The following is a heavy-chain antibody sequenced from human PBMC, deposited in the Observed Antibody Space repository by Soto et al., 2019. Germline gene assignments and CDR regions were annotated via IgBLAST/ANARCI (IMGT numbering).Heavy chain of an antibody. J-gene: IGHJ4*02. CDR2: IGGSGGNR. D-gene: IGHD4-4*01. V-gene: IGHV3-23*01. CDR3: ARVASDYINSVDH. CDR1: GFTFNAYA. Sequence: EVQLLESGGGLVLPGGSLRLSCAASGFTFNAYAMTWVRQAPGKGLEWVSAIGGSGGNRYYAASVKGRFTISRDNSKDALDLQMNSLRVVDTAVYYCARVASDYINSVDHWGQGILVTVSS.